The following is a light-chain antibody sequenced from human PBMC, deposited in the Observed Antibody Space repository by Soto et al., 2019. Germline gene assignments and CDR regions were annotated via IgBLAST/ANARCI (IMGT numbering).Light chain of an antibody. CDR2: DAS. V-gene: IGKV1-33*01. CDR3: QQSDSLPIT. CDR1: QAISTY. J-gene: IGKJ5*01. Sequence: DIPMTHSPSSLSASVGAGVTIPCRASQAISTYLNWYQQRPGKAPKLLIYDASNLERGVPSRFSGTRSGTHFTFAITSLQPEDVATYYCQQSDSLPITFGQGTRLEI.